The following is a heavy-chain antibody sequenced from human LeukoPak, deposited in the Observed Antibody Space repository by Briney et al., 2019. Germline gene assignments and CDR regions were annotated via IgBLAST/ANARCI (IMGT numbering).Heavy chain of an antibody. D-gene: IGHD2-21*02. V-gene: IGHV3-30*04. CDR1: GFTFSPYA. J-gene: IGHJ2*01. Sequence: PGGSLRLSCAASGFTFSPYAMYWVRQAPGKGLEWVAVISYDGTDKYYADFVKGRFTISRDNSKNTLYLQMNSLRAEDTAVYYCARDGPSDSDWYFDLWGRGTLVTASS. CDR3: ARDGPSDSDWYFDL. CDR2: ISYDGTDK.